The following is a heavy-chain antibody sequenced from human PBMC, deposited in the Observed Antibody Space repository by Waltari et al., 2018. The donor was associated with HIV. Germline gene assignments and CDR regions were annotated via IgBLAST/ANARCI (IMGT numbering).Heavy chain of an antibody. V-gene: IGHV3-74*01. J-gene: IGHJ6*02. CDR3: ARGKDCGGGTCDGYHYYGLDV. D-gene: IGHD2-15*01. CDR2: INPDGTDT. CDR1: GFTLPPPW. Sequence: EVQLVESGGGLVQPGGSLRLSCAALGFTLPPPWVPWVRQVPGKGLVWVSRINPDGTDTRYADSVKGRFTISRDNAKNTVYLQVNSLRGEDTSVYYCARGKDCGGGTCDGYHYYGLDVWGQGTTVTVSS.